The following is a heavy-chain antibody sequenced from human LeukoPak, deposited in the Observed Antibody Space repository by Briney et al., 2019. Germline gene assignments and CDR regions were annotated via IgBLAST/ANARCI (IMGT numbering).Heavy chain of an antibody. Sequence: GRSLRLSCAASGFTFDDYAMHWVRQAPGKGLEGVSTISGSGSSTYYADSVKGRFTISRDNSKNTLYLQMNSLRAEDTAVYYCVKGRSGTLYYFDYWGQGTLVTVSS. J-gene: IGHJ4*02. V-gene: IGHV3-23*01. CDR3: VKGRSGTLYYFDY. CDR1: GFTFDDYA. CDR2: ISGSGSST. D-gene: IGHD3-10*01.